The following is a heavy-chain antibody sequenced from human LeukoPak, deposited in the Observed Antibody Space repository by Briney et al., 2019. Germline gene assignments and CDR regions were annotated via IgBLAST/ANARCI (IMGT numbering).Heavy chain of an antibody. CDR1: GGSISSFY. CDR3: VTGRYSYGWYDH. CDR2: MYYGGSP. J-gene: IGHJ5*02. D-gene: IGHD1-26*01. V-gene: IGHV4-59*13. Sequence: SETLSLTCTVSGGSISSFYWSWIRQPPGKGLEWIGYMYYGGSPNHNPSLKSRVITSLDTSKNQFSLKLNSVTTADTAVYYCVTGRYSYGWYDHWGQGILVTVSS.